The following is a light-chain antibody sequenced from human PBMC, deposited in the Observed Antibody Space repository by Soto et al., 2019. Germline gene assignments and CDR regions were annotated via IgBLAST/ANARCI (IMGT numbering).Light chain of an antibody. CDR1: QDISNY. V-gene: IGKV1-33*01. J-gene: IGKJ1*01. CDR2: DAS. Sequence: DIQMTQSPSSLSASVGDRVTITCQSSQDISNYLNWYQQKPGKAPKLLIYDASNLETGDPSRFSGSGSGTDFTFTISSLQPEDIATYYCQQYDNLPSWTFGQGTKVEIK. CDR3: QQYDNLPSWT.